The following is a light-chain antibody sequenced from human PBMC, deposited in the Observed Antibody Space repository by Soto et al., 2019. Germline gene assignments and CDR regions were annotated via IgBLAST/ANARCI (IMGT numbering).Light chain of an antibody. CDR2: EVS. CDR1: SSDVGGYAY. V-gene: IGLV2-14*01. CDR3: SSYTTKSTYV. Sequence: QSALTQPASVSGSPGQSITISCTGTSSDVGGYAYVSWYQQHPGKAPKLMIYEVSNRPSGVSNRFSGSKSVNTASLTISGLQAEDEADYHCSSYTTKSTYVFGTGTKVTVL. J-gene: IGLJ1*01.